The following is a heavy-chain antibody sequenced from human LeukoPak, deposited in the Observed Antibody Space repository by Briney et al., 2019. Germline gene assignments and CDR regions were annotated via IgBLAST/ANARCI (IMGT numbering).Heavy chain of an antibody. D-gene: IGHD3-16*01. CDR1: GFTFSSYA. V-gene: IGHV3-23*01. Sequence: GGSLRLSCAASGFTFSSYAMSWVRQAPGKGLEWVSAISGSGGGTYYADSVKGRFTISRDNSKNTLYLQMNSLRAEDTAVYYCAKDRSWGPNGFDIWGQGTMVTVSS. CDR3: AKDRSWGPNGFDI. J-gene: IGHJ3*02. CDR2: ISGSGGGT.